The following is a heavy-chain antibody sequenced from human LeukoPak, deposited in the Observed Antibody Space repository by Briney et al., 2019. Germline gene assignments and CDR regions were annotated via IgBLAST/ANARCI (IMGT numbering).Heavy chain of an antibody. CDR3: ARHRGYGSYYYYGMDV. CDR2: MNPNSGNT. V-gene: IGHV1-8*01. D-gene: IGHD2-15*01. Sequence: ASVKVSCKASGYTFTSYDINWVRQATGQGLEWMGWMNPNSGNTGYAQKFQGRVTMTRNTSISTAYMELSSLRSEDTAVYYCARHRGYGSYYYYGMDVWGQGTTVTVSS. J-gene: IGHJ6*02. CDR1: GYTFTSYD.